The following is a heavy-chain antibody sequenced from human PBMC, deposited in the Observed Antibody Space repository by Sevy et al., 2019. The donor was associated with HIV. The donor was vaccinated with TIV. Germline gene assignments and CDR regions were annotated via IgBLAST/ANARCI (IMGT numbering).Heavy chain of an antibody. CDR3: VREGLGGYSYSVDY. D-gene: IGHD5-18*01. Sequence: GGSLRLSCAASGFTFSDYYMSWVRQAPGKGLEWVATMKQDGSEEDYVDSVKGRFTISRDNAKNSLFLQMNSLSAEDTAVYYCVREGLGGYSYSVDYWGHGTLVTVSS. J-gene: IGHJ4*01. CDR2: MKQDGSEE. V-gene: IGHV3-7*01. CDR1: GFTFSDYY.